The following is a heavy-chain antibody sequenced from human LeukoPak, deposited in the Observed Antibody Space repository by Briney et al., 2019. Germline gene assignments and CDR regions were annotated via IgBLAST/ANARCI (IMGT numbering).Heavy chain of an antibody. CDR1: GGSFSGYY. D-gene: IGHD3-22*01. Sequence: ETLSLTCAVYGGSFSGYYWSWIRQAPGKGLEWVSVIYSGGSTYYADSVKGRFTISRDNSKNTLYLQMNSLRAEDTAVYYCARDYYDSSAYYHDYWGQGTLVTVSS. J-gene: IGHJ4*02. V-gene: IGHV3-66*01. CDR3: ARDYYDSSAYYHDY. CDR2: IYSGGST.